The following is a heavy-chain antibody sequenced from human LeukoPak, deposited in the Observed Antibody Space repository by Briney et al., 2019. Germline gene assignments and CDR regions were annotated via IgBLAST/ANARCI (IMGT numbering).Heavy chain of an antibody. D-gene: IGHD6-19*01. V-gene: IGHV3-23*01. CDR1: GFTFSSYA. Sequence: GGSLRPSCAASGFTFSSYAMNWVRQAPGKGLEWVSSISGSGGSIYYADSVKGRFTISRDNSKNTLYLQMSSLRAEDTAVYYCAKDRLTVAVSAHYYYYGMDVWGQGTTVTVSS. CDR2: ISGSGGSI. CDR3: AKDRLTVAVSAHYYYYGMDV. J-gene: IGHJ6*02.